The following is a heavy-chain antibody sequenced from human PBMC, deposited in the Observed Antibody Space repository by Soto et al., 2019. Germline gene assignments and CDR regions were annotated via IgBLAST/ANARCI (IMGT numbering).Heavy chain of an antibody. CDR3: ATELVTVTTTTGRPFDY. CDR2: FDPEDGET. CDR1: GYTLTELS. V-gene: IGHV1-24*01. Sequence: ASVNVSCKVSGYTLTELSMHWVRQAPGKGLEWMGGFDPEDGETIYAQKFQGRVTMTEDTSTDTAYMELSSLRSEDTAVYYCATELVTVTTTTGRPFDYWGQGTLITVSS. J-gene: IGHJ4*02. D-gene: IGHD4-4*01.